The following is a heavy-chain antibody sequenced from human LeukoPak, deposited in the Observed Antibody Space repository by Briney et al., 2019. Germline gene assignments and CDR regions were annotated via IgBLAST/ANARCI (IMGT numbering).Heavy chain of an antibody. D-gene: IGHD3-22*01. CDR1: GFTFSSYR. J-gene: IGHJ4*02. CDR2: ISSSSTNL. V-gene: IGHV3-48*01. Sequence: GGSLRLSCAASGFTFSSYRMNWVRQAPGKGLEWVSYISSSSTNLYHADSVKGRFTISRDKAKNSLYLQMNSVRAEDTDVYYCARDGGGTYYYDSSGYYYDYFDYWGEGTLVTVSS. CDR3: ARDGGGTYYYDSSGYYYDYFDY.